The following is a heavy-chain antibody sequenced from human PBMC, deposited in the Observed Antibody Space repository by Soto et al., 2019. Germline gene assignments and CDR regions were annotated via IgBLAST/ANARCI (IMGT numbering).Heavy chain of an antibody. CDR1: GGSIISTFYY. D-gene: IGHD4-17*01. CDR3: ARRPDFRDHGWFDP. CDR2: IHYSGET. J-gene: IGHJ5*02. V-gene: IGHV4-39*01. Sequence: SETLSLTCTVSGGSIISTFYYRGWLRQPPGRGLEWIANIHYSGETHYSPSLKSRVAISVDTSKSQFSLTLDSVTAADTAVYYCARRPDFRDHGWFDPWGQGIQVTVSS.